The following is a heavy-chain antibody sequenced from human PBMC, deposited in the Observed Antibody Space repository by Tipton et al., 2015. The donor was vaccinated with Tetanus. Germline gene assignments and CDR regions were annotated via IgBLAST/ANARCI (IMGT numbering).Heavy chain of an antibody. CDR3: AKDPASRGWFDP. J-gene: IGHJ5*02. V-gene: IGHV3-23*01. CDR1: GFTFSNYA. Sequence: SLRLSCAASGFTFSNYAMAWVRQAPGKGLEWVSGISVRGGHTYYADPVKGRFSISRDNSKNTVYLQMNSLRDEDTAVYYCAKDPASRGWFDPWGQGTLVSVSS. CDR2: ISVRGGHT.